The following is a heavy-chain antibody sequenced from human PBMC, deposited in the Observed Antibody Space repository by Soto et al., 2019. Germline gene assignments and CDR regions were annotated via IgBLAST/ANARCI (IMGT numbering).Heavy chain of an antibody. Sequence: PGGSLRLSCAASGFTVSTKYMSWVRQAPGKGLEWVSLIQSGGTTYYADSVRGRFTISRDSSENTLHLQMDGLRAEDTAVYYCAREYSRPVAFDYWGQGTLITVSS. D-gene: IGHD6-13*01. V-gene: IGHV3-66*01. J-gene: IGHJ4*02. CDR3: AREYSRPVAFDY. CDR2: IQSGGTT. CDR1: GFTVSTKY.